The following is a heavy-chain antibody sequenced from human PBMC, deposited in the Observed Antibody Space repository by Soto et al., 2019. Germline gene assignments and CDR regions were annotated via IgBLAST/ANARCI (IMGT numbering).Heavy chain of an antibody. D-gene: IGHD6-19*01. CDR1: GFTFSSYA. CDR2: ISGSGGST. CDR3: AKDRGIAVAGIHIGY. V-gene: IGHV3-23*01. J-gene: IGHJ4*02. Sequence: GGSLRLSCAASGFTFSSYAMSWVRQAPGKGLEWVSAISGSGGSTYYADSVKGRFTISRDNSKNTLYLQMNSLRAEDTAVYYCAKDRGIAVAGIHIGYWGQGTLVTVSS.